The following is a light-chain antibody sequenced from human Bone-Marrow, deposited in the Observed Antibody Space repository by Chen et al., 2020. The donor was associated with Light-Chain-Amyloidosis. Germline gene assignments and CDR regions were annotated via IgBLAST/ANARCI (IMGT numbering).Light chain of an antibody. Sequence: EIVVTQSPATLSLSPGERATLSCRVSQSVGTYLGWYQQKPGQAPRLVISDTSNRATGIPARFRGRGSETDFTLTISGLEPEDFATYYCQQFNSYPLTFAGGTKVEIK. CDR1: QSVGTY. CDR3: QQFNSYPLT. V-gene: IGKV3-11*01. CDR2: DTS. J-gene: IGKJ4*01.